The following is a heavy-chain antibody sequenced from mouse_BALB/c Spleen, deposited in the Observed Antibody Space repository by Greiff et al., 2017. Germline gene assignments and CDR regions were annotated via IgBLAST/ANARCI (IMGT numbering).Heavy chain of an antibody. CDR3: AIITTVVFDY. Sequence: EVKLMESGGGLVKPGGSLKLSCAASGFTFSSYAMSWVRQTPEKRLEWVASISSGGSTYYPDSVKGRFTISRDNARNILYLQMSSLRSEDTAMYYCAIITTVVFDYWGQGTTLTVSS. D-gene: IGHD1-1*01. CDR2: ISSGGST. V-gene: IGHV5-6-5*01. J-gene: IGHJ2*01. CDR1: GFTFSSYA.